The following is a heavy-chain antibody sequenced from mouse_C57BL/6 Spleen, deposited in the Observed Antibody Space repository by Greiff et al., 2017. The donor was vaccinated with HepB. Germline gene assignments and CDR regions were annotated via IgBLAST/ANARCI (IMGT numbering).Heavy chain of an antibody. J-gene: IGHJ1*03. CDR3: ARVIYYYGSSYGWYFDV. D-gene: IGHD1-1*01. Sequence: EVKLQQSGPELVKPGASVKIPCKASGYTFTDYNMDWVKQSHGKSLEWIGDINPNNGGTIYNQKFKGKATLTVDKSSSTAYMELRSLTSEDTAVYYCARVIYYYGSSYGWYFDVWGTGTTVTVSS. CDR2: INPNNGGT. CDR1: GYTFTDYN. V-gene: IGHV1-18*01.